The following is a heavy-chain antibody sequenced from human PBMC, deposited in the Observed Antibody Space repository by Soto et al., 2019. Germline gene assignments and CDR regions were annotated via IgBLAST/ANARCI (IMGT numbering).Heavy chain of an antibody. CDR1: GYTFTSYD. V-gene: IGHV1-2*02. CDR3: ASYPMVRGNLGSYYYYYGIDF. J-gene: IGHJ6*02. Sequence: GAAVKVSCKASGYTFTSYDINWVRQATGQGLEWMGWMNPNSGGTNYAQKFQGRVTMTRDTSISTAYMELSRLRSDDTAVYYCASYPMVRGNLGSYYYYYGIDFWGQGTTVTVSS. D-gene: IGHD3-10*01. CDR2: MNPNSGGT.